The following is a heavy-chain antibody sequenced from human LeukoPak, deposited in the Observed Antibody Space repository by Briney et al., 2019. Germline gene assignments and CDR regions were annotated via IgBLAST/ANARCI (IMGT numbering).Heavy chain of an antibody. CDR2: ISPSGRT. D-gene: IGHD4-17*01. CDR3: ARHLQTTVTGDHYTHPMDV. J-gene: IGHJ6*03. CDR1: GASVTDHY. Sequence: SETLSLTCTVSGASVTDHYWSWIRQSPGKGLEWIAFISPSGRTSYSPSLKSRLTLGLDTSKNQVSLKLSSVTAADTALFFCARHLQTTVTGDHYTHPMDVWGKGTTVTVSS. V-gene: IGHV4-4*09.